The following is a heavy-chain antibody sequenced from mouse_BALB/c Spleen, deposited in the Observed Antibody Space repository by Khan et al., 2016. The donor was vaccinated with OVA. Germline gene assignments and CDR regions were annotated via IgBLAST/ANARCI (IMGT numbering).Heavy chain of an antibody. CDR1: GFTFSDYG. CDR3: ARGGKGGFAY. CDR2: VSSLAYNF. Sequence: EVELVESGGGLVQPGGSRKLSCAASGFTFSDYGMAWVRQAPGKGPEWVAFVSSLAYNFYYADTVTGRFTISRENAKNTLYLEMSSLRSEGTAMYYCARGGKGGFAYWGQGTLVTVSA. J-gene: IGHJ3*01. V-gene: IGHV5-15*02.